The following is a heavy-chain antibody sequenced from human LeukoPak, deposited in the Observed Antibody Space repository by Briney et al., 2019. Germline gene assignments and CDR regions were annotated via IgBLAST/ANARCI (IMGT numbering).Heavy chain of an antibody. CDR2: IWYDGSKT. D-gene: IGHD3-22*01. Sequence: GGSLRLSCAPSGFTFGSHAMHWVRQAPGKGLEWVAFIWYDGSKTYYADSVKGRFTISRDNSKNTLYLQLNSLRVEDTAVYYCATLTYYYDSGGYRDVDYWGQGTLVTVSS. V-gene: IGHV3-30*02. J-gene: IGHJ4*02. CDR3: ATLTYYYDSGGYRDVDY. CDR1: GFTFGSHA.